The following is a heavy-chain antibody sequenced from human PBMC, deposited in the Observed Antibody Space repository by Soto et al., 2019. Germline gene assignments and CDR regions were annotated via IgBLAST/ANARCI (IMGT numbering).Heavy chain of an antibody. CDR3: TRDPREGRPFES. CDR2: ISGSSSYS. V-gene: IGHV3-21*01. CDR1: GFSFSSYT. J-gene: IGHJ4*02. Sequence: EVQLVESGGGLVKPGGSLRLSCAASGFSFSSYTMNWVRQAPGKGLEWVSGISGSSSYSYYADSVQGRFTISRDNAKNSVYLELHSLSVEDTSVYYFTRDPREGRPFESWGQGTLDTVSS.